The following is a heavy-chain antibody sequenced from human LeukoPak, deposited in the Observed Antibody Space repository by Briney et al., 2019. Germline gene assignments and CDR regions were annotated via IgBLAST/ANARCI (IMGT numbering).Heavy chain of an antibody. D-gene: IGHD3-22*01. CDR2: IRYDGSNK. V-gene: IGHV3-30*02. Sequence: GSLRLSCAASGFTFSSYGMHWVRQAPGKELEWVAVIRYDGSNKYYADSVKGRFTISRDNSKNTLYLQMNSLRAEDTAVYYCARAGYYDSLELVYFDYWGQGTLVTVSS. J-gene: IGHJ4*02. CDR3: ARAGYYDSLELVYFDY. CDR1: GFTFSSYG.